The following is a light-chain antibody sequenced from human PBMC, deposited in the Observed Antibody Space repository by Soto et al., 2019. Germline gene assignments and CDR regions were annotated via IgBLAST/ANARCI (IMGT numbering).Light chain of an antibody. CDR1: SSDVGGYDF. J-gene: IGLJ2*01. CDR3: SSYTSRSTVV. V-gene: IGLV2-14*01. Sequence: QSVLTQPASVSGSPGQSITISCTGTSSDVGGYDFVSWYQQHPGKAPKLMIYEVSNRPSGVSNRFSGSKSGNTASLTISGLQAEDEAHYYCSSYTSRSTVVFGGGTKLTVL. CDR2: EVS.